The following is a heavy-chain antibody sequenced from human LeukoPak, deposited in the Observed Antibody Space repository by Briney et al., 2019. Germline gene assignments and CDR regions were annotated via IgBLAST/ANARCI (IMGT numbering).Heavy chain of an antibody. J-gene: IGHJ3*02. D-gene: IGHD6-13*01. CDR2: INPSGGST. Sequence: ASVKVSCKASGYTFTSYYMHWVRQAPGQGLEWMGIINPSGGSTSYAQKFQGRVTMTRDTSTSTVYMELSSLRSEDTAVYYCASSSIAAAGTHPWSAFDIWGQGIMVTVSS. V-gene: IGHV1-46*01. CDR1: GYTFTSYY. CDR3: ASSSIAAAGTHPWSAFDI.